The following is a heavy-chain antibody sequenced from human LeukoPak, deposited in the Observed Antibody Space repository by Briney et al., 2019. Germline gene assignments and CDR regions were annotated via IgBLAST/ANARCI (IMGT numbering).Heavy chain of an antibody. Sequence: GGSLKISCKGSGYSFTSYWIGWVRQMPGKGLEWMGIIYPGDSDTRYSPSFQGQVTISADKSISTAYLQWSSLKASDTAMYYCARLTTNNYGDYGDFDYWGQGTLVTVSS. CDR2: IYPGDSDT. D-gene: IGHD4-17*01. CDR1: GYSFTSYW. CDR3: ARLTTNNYGDYGDFDY. J-gene: IGHJ4*02. V-gene: IGHV5-51*01.